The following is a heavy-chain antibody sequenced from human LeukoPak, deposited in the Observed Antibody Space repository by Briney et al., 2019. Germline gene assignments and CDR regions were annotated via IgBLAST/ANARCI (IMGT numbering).Heavy chain of an antibody. J-gene: IGHJ6*02. D-gene: IGHD2-2*01. CDR3: ARGPPTLGYCSSTSCYGPYYYYYGMDV. Sequence: PGGSLRLSCAASGFTFSSYSMNWVRQAPGKGLEWVSYISSSSSTIYYADSVKGRFTISRDNAKNSLYLQMNSLRAEDTAVYYCARGPPTLGYCSSTSCYGPYYYYYGMDVWGQGTTVTVSS. V-gene: IGHV3-48*01. CDR1: GFTFSSYS. CDR2: ISSSSSTI.